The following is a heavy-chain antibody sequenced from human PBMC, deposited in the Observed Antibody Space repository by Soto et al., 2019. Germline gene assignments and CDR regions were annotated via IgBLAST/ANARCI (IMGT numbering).Heavy chain of an antibody. CDR2: MSGSGITI. D-gene: IGHD3-16*01. CDR1: GFAFKEYS. CDR3: ARLLSVSYEDYHYMEV. J-gene: IGHJ6*03. V-gene: IGHV3-11*01. Sequence: QVQLVESGGGLVKPGGSLRLSCSASGFAFKEYSMTWIRQAPGKGLEWVSLMSGSGITIHYAESMKGRFTISRDNAKNSLFLEMDILRADERAVYYCARLLSVSYEDYHYMEVWGNGTTVTVSS.